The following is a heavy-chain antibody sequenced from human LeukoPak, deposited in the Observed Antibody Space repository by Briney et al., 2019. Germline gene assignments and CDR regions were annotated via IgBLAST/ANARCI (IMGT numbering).Heavy chain of an antibody. D-gene: IGHD2-21*02. V-gene: IGHV3-23*01. CDR2: ISGSGDST. CDR3: AKDRLLNCRGDCYIFDY. Sequence: GGSLRLSCAASGFTFSSYSMNWVRQAPGKGLEWVSSISGSGDSTFYADSVKGRFSISRDNSKNTLYLQVNGLRTEDTAVYYCAKDRLLNCRGDCYIFDYWGQGTVVTVSS. J-gene: IGHJ4*02. CDR1: GFTFSSYS.